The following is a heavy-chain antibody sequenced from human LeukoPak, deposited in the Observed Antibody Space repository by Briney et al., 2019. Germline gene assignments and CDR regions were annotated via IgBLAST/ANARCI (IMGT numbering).Heavy chain of an antibody. CDR3: ARDYYDSSAAYFDY. V-gene: IGHV1-2*02. D-gene: IGHD3-22*01. J-gene: IGHJ4*02. CDR2: INLNSGGT. CDR1: GYTFTGYY. Sequence: ASVKVSCKASGYTFTGYYMHWVRQAPGQGLEWMGWINLNSGGTNYAQKFQGRVTMTRDTSISTAYMELSRLRSDDTAVYYCARDYYDSSAAYFDYWGQGTLVTVSS.